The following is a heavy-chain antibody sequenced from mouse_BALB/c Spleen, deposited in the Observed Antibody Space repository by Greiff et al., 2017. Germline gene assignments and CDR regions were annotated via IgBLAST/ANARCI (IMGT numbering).Heavy chain of an antibody. CDR3: ARDYGGGLDY. V-gene: IGHV3-2*02. D-gene: IGHD1-1*01. CDR1: GYSITSDYV. CDR2: ISYSGST. Sequence: EVKLVESGPGLVKPSQSLSLTCTVTGYSITSDYVCNWIRQFPGNKLEWMGYISYSGSTSYNPSLKSRISITRDTAKNQFFLQLNTVTTEDTATYYCARDYGGGLDYWGQGTTVTVSS. J-gene: IGHJ4*01.